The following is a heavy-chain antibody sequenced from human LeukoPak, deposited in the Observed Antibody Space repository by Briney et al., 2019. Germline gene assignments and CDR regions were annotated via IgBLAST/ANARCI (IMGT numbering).Heavy chain of an antibody. V-gene: IGHV3-53*01. J-gene: IGHJ6*03. D-gene: IGHD3-10*01. CDR1: GFTVSSNH. CDR2: TYSGGRT. CDR3: AXVYYGSGSLHYYYYYMDV. Sequence: GGSLRLSCAASGFTVSSNHMSWVRQAPGEGLEWVSVTYSGGRTYYADSVKGRFTISRDNSKNTLYLQMNSLRAEDTAVYYCAXVYYGSGSLHYYYYYMDVWGKGTTVTISS.